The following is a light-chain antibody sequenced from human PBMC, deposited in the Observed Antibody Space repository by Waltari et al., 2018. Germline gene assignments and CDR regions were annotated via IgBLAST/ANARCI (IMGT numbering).Light chain of an antibody. V-gene: IGKV2-30*02. CDR1: QSLVHSDGTTH. CDR2: RVS. J-gene: IGKJ2*01. CDR3: MQGTHWPYT. Sequence: EVVMTQSPLSLPVTPRRPGSIPSMTPQSLVHSDGTTHLNWFHQRPGQSPRRLIYRVSNRDTGVPDRFSGSGSGTEFTLKISRVEAEDVGVYYCMQGTHWPYTFGQGTKLDIK.